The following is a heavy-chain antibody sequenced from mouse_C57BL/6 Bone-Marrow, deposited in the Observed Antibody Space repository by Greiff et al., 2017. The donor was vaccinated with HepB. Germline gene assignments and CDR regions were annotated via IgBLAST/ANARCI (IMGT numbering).Heavy chain of an antibody. V-gene: IGHV1-26*01. J-gene: IGHJ2*01. CDR3: ARLLRWPS. CDR1: GYTFTDYY. Sequence: VQLQQSGPELVKPGASVKISCKASGYTFTDYYMNWVKQSHGKSLEWIGDINPNNVGTSYNQKFKGKATLTVDKSSSTAYMELRSLTSEDSAVYYCARLLRWPSWGQGTTLTVSS. CDR2: INPNNVGT. D-gene: IGHD1-1*01.